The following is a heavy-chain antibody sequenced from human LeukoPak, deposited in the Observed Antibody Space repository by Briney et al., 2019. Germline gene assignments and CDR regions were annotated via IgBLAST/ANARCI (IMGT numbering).Heavy chain of an antibody. J-gene: IGHJ4*02. CDR3: ARDFMATITDY. V-gene: IGHV3-66*01. D-gene: IGHD5-24*01. Sequence: GGSLRLSCAASGFTVSDIYMSWVGQAPGKGLEWVSVIYSGGSTYYADSVKGRFTISRDNSKNTLYLQMNSLRAEDTAVYYCARDFMATITDYWGQGTLVTVSS. CDR2: IYSGGST. CDR1: GFTVSDIY.